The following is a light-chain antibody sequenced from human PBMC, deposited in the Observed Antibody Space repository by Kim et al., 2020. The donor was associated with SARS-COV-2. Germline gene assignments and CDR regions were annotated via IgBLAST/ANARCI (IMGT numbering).Light chain of an antibody. V-gene: IGLV3-1*01. Sequence: SYELTQPPSVSVSPGQTASITCSGDKLGDKYACWYQQKPGQSPVLVIYQDSKRPSGIPELFSGSNSGNTATLTISGTQAMDEADYYCQAWDSSYVV. CDR1: KLGDKY. CDR3: QAWDSSYVV. J-gene: IGLJ2*01. CDR2: QDS.